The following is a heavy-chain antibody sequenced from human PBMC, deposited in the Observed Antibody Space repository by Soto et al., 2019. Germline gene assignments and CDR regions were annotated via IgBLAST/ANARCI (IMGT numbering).Heavy chain of an antibody. J-gene: IGHJ3*02. Sequence: GGSLRLSCAASGLTFEDYAMHWVRQAPGKGPEWVSGISWNSGSIVYADSVKGRFNISRDNAKNSVYLQMNSLRPEDTAFYYCAKDHLFGDNVFDIWGQGTTVTVS. CDR1: GLTFEDYA. V-gene: IGHV3-9*01. CDR2: ISWNSGSI. CDR3: AKDHLFGDNVFDI. D-gene: IGHD4-17*01.